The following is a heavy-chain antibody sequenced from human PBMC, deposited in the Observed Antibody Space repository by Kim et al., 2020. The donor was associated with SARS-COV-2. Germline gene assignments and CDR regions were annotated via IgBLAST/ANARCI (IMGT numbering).Heavy chain of an antibody. D-gene: IGHD2-15*01. V-gene: IGHV1-69*06. Sequence: SLKVSCKASGGTFSSYAISWVRQAPGQGLEWMGGIIPIFGTANYAQKFQGRVTITADKSTSTAYMELSSLRSEDTAVYYCARGRVVAATRTNWFDPWGQGSLVTVSS. J-gene: IGHJ5*02. CDR1: GGTFSSYA. CDR3: ARGRVVAATRTNWFDP. CDR2: IIPIFGTA.